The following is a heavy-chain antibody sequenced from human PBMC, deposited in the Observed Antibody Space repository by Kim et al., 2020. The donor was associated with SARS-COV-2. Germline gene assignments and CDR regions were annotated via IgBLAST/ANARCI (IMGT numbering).Heavy chain of an antibody. J-gene: IGHJ4*02. Sequence: GGSLRLSCASSGFTVSSDYMSWVRQAPGKGLEWVSVIYSGGTTGYADSVKGRFTVSRDNSKNTLYLQMNSLRAEDTAVYYCARTKDLYYFDYWGQGTLVT. CDR2: IYSGGTT. CDR3: ARTKDLYYFDY. CDR1: GFTVSSDY. V-gene: IGHV3-66*01.